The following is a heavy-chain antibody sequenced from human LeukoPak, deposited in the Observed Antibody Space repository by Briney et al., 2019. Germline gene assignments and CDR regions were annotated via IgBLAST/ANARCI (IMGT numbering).Heavy chain of an antibody. CDR2: ICASSSTI. CDR1: GFTFSRYA. Sequence: GGSLRLSCAASGFTFSRYAMNWVRQAPGKGLEWISYICASSSTIYYADSVKGRFASSRDNAKNSLYLQMNSLRAEDTAVYYCAKGSRGYFDWLLYFDYWGQGTLVTVSS. D-gene: IGHD3-9*01. J-gene: IGHJ4*02. V-gene: IGHV3-48*01. CDR3: AKGSRGYFDWLLYFDY.